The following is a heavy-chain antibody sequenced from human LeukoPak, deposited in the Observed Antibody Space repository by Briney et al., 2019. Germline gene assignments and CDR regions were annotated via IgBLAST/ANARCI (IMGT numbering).Heavy chain of an antibody. V-gene: IGHV4-59*01. CDR3: ASLGYYDSSGPVDY. CDR2: IYYSGST. CDR1: GGSISSYY. D-gene: IGHD3-22*01. Sequence: PSETLSLTCTVSGGSISSYYWSWIRQPSGKGLEWIGYIYYSGSTNYNPSLKSRVTISVDTSKNQFSLKLSSVTAADTAVYYCASLGYYDSSGPVDYWGQGTLVTVSS. J-gene: IGHJ4*02.